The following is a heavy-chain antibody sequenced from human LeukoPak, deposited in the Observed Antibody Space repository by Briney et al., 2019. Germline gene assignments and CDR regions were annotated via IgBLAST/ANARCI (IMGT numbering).Heavy chain of an antibody. Sequence: PGGSLRLSCAASGFTFSSYAMSWVRQAPGKGLEWVSAISGSGGSTYYADSVKGRFTISRDNSKNTLYLQMNSLRAEDTAVYYCANNIHSSGWSPIDYWGQGTLVTVSS. CDR1: GFTFSSYA. CDR3: ANNIHSSGWSPIDY. CDR2: ISGSGGST. D-gene: IGHD6-19*01. V-gene: IGHV3-23*01. J-gene: IGHJ4*02.